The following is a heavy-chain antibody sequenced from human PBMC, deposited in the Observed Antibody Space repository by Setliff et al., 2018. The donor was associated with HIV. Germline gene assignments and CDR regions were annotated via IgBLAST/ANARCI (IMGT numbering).Heavy chain of an antibody. J-gene: IGHJ5*02. CDR1: GGTFSSYI. V-gene: IGHV1-69*13. Sequence: SVKVSCKASGGTFSSYIINWVRQAPGQGLEWMGGIIPIFDTTNYAQKFQGRVTITADESTSTAYMELSSLRFEDTAVYYCARAKATRQARPTNCFDPWGQGTLVTVSS. D-gene: IGHD1-1*01. CDR2: IIPIFDTT. CDR3: ARAKATRQARPTNCFDP.